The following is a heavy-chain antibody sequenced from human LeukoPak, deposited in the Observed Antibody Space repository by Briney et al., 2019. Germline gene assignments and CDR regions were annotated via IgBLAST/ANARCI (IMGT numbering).Heavy chain of an antibody. J-gene: IGHJ4*02. CDR1: GGSISSSSYS. D-gene: IGHD3-22*01. Sequence: SETLSLTCTVSGGSISSSSYSWGWIRQPPGKGLEWIGEINHSGSTNYNPSLKSRVTISVDTSKNQFSLKLSSVTAADTAVYYCARVVLEYYYDSSGYYYFDYWGQGTLVTVSS. V-gene: IGHV4-39*07. CDR3: ARVVLEYYYDSSGYYYFDY. CDR2: INHSGST.